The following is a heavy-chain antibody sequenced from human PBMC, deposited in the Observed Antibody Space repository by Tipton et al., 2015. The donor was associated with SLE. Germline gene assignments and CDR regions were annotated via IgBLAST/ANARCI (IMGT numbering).Heavy chain of an antibody. J-gene: IGHJ4*02. CDR2: INHVGRT. D-gene: IGHD6-13*01. CDR1: GGSLSGYY. Sequence: TLSLTCAVYGGSLSGYYWSWIRQSPGKGLEWIDDINHVGRTNYNPSLRSRATISIDTSKNQFSLKLTSVTAADAAMYYCAGAVGTAAGLRDYWGQGTLVTVSS. V-gene: IGHV4-34*01. CDR3: AGAVGTAAGLRDY.